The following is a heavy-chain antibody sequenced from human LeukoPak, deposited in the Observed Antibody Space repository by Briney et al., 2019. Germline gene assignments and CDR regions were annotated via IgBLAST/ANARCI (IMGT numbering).Heavy chain of an antibody. CDR2: LNPDGSVG. V-gene: IGHV3-7*01. J-gene: IGHJ6*02. Sequence: PGGSLRLSCTVSEFTFSTSWMNWVRQAPGKGLEWVANLNPDGSVGRYVDSVKGRFSVSRDNGQNTGYLQMNSMRAEDTAVYYCARDPRRGMDVWGQGTTVTVSS. CDR3: ARDPRRGMDV. CDR1: EFTFSTSW.